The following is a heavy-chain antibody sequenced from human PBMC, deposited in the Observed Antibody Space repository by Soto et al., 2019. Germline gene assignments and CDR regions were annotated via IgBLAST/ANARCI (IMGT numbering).Heavy chain of an antibody. CDR1: GYSFTSYW. Sequence: GESLKISCKGSGYSFTSYWNGWVRPRPGKGLEWMGIIYPGDSDTRYSPSFQGQVTISAAKSISTAYLQWNSLKASDTAMYYCARLRGDPRGGAFDIWGQGTMVTVSS. J-gene: IGHJ3*02. V-gene: IGHV5-51*01. D-gene: IGHD2-21*02. CDR3: ARLRGDPRGGAFDI. CDR2: IYPGDSDT.